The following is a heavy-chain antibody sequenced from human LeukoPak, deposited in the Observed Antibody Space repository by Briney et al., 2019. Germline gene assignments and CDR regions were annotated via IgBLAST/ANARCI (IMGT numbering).Heavy chain of an antibody. CDR3: ARALRFLEWYNYYYGMDV. CDR2: INHSGST. D-gene: IGHD3-3*01. Sequence: SETLSFTCAVYGGSFSGYYWSWIRQPPGKGLEWIGEINHSGSTNYNPSLKSRVTISVDTSKNQFSLKLSSVTAADTAVYYCARALRFLEWYNYYYGMDVWGQGTTVTVSS. V-gene: IGHV4-34*01. CDR1: GGSFSGYY. J-gene: IGHJ6*02.